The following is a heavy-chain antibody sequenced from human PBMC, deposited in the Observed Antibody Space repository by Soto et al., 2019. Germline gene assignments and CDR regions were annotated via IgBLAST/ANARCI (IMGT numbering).Heavy chain of an antibody. CDR2: ISHTGSP. Sequence: LQLQESGPGLVKPSETLSLTCTVSGGSISNSDYFWAWMRQPPGKGLEWVGTISHTGSPRYNPSLKSRVIISLDTSKNQLSLRLPSVTAADTDVFYCASQLEYTPYLDYWCRGTLVTVSS. J-gene: IGHJ4*01. D-gene: IGHD2-2*02. CDR1: GGSISNSDYF. CDR3: ASQLEYTPYLDY. V-gene: IGHV4-39*01.